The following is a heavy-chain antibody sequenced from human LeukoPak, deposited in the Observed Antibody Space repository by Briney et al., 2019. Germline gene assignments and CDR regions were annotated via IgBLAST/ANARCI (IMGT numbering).Heavy chain of an antibody. CDR1: GFTFSTYS. J-gene: IGHJ3*02. V-gene: IGHV3-48*04. CDR3: ARGEAYSAPLDAFDI. D-gene: IGHD5-12*01. Sequence: GGSLRLSCAASGFTFSTYSMNWVRQAPGKGLEWVSYISTDFSTIYYADSVQGRFTISRDNARNSLFLQMNSLRAEDTAVYFCARGEAYSAPLDAFDIWGQGTMVSVSS. CDR2: ISTDFSTI.